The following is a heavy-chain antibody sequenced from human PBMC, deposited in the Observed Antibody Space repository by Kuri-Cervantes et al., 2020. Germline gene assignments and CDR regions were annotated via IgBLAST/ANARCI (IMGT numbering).Heavy chain of an antibody. V-gene: IGHV1-69*05. D-gene: IGHD3-22*01. CDR3: AADSGLDLSGYNFDY. CDR2: IIPSFGTA. Sequence: SLKISCQASGGTFSSYAISWVRQAPGQGLEWMGGIIPSFGTANYAQKFQDRVTITRDMSTSTAYMELSSLRSEDTAVFYCAADSGLDLSGYNFDYWGQGTLVTVSS. CDR1: GGTFSSYA. J-gene: IGHJ4*02.